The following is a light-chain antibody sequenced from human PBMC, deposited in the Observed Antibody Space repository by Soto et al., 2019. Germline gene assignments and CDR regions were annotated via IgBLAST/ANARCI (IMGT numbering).Light chain of an antibody. CDR1: QSFRSSY. CDR2: GAS. CDR3: QQYGTSPVT. J-gene: IGKJ2*01. V-gene: IGKV3-20*01. Sequence: EIVLTQSPGTLSLSPGESATLSCRASQSFRSSYLAWYQQKPGQAPRLLIYGASNRATGIPDRFSGSGSGPEFTLTISRLEPEDFAVYYCQQYGTSPVTFGEGTKLEIK.